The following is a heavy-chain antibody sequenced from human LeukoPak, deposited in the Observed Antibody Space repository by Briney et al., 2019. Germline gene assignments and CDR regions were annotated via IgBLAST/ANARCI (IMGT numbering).Heavy chain of an antibody. CDR2: ISGYNGNT. Sequence: ASVKVSCETSGYTFTDYGISLVRQAPGQGPEWMGWISGYNGNTNYVQKFQGRVTMTTDTSTSTAYMELRSLRSDDTAFYYCARDLSLGRHDYGEPFDYWGQGTLVTVSS. D-gene: IGHD4-17*01. V-gene: IGHV1-18*01. J-gene: IGHJ4*02. CDR1: GYTFTDYG. CDR3: ARDLSLGRHDYGEPFDY.